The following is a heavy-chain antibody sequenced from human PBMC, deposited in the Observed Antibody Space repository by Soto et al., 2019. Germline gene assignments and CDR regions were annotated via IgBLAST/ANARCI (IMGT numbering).Heavy chain of an antibody. V-gene: IGHV4-34*02. CDR1: NGSFTDYF. Sequence: QVQLQQWGAGLLKPSETLSLTCAAHNGSFTDYFWTWIRQSPGKGLEWIGEINHRGGATYNPSLRSRVTISIDTAKNHLSLSLRSLTAADTAVYYCVARGTTYDFLTGPHPFDPWGHGTLVTVSS. CDR3: VARGTTYDFLTGPHPFDP. D-gene: IGHD3-9*01. CDR2: INHRGGA. J-gene: IGHJ5*02.